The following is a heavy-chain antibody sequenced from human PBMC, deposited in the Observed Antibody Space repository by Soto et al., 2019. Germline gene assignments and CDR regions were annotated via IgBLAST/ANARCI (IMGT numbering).Heavy chain of an antibody. CDR3: ARDGGSSWYVNYYYYYMDV. D-gene: IGHD6-13*01. CDR2: ISAYNGNT. V-gene: IGHV1-18*01. Sequence: ASVKVSCKASGYTFTSYGISWVRQAPGQGLEWMGWISAYNGNTNYAQKLQGRVTMTTDTSTSTAYMELRSLRSDDTAVYFCARDGGSSWYVNYYYYYMDVWGKGTTVTVSS. CDR1: GYTFTSYG. J-gene: IGHJ6*03.